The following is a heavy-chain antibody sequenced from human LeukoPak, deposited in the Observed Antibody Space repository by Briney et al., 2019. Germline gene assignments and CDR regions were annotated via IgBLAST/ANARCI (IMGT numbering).Heavy chain of an antibody. Sequence: GGSLRLSCAASGFTFSSYSMNWVRQAPGRGREWVSSISSSSSYIYYADSVKGRFTISRDNAKNSLYPQMNSLRAEDTAIYYCTRGDIGYVEAGYWGQGTLVTVSS. D-gene: IGHD5-12*01. CDR1: GFTFSSYS. J-gene: IGHJ4*02. CDR3: TRGDIGYVEAGY. V-gene: IGHV3-21*01. CDR2: ISSSSSYI.